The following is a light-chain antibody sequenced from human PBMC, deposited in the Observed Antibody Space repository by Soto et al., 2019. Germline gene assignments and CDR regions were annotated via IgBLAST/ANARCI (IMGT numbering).Light chain of an antibody. Sequence: EMEMTLSPSTLSVSLGDRVTVSCRAVQISSNLAWHQQKPGQAPRPLIYGTSTRATGIRARFSGSGSGSEFTLTISSLQSEDFAVYYCQQYHNWPLITFGPGTKVDIK. CDR2: GTS. CDR3: QQYHNWPLIT. J-gene: IGKJ3*01. CDR1: QISSN. V-gene: IGKV3-15*01.